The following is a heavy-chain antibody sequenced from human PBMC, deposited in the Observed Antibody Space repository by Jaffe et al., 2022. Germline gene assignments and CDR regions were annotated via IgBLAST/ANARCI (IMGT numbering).Heavy chain of an antibody. D-gene: IGHD2-15*01. Sequence: QVQLQESGPGLVKPSETLSLTCTVSGGSISSYYWSWIRQPPGKGLEWIGYIYYSGSTNYNPSLKSRVTISVDTSKNQFSLKLSSVTAADTAVYYCARSALWVAASANWFDPWGQGTLVTVSS. V-gene: IGHV4-59*01. CDR1: GGSISSYY. CDR3: ARSALWVAASANWFDP. CDR2: IYYSGST. J-gene: IGHJ5*02.